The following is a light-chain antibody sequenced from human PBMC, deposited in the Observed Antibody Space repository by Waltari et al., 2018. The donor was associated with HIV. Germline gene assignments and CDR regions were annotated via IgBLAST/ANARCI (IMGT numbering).Light chain of an antibody. CDR3: HSYDRTLGGSV. CDR2: DNV. J-gene: IGLJ3*02. CDR1: SSNIGAGYD. Sequence: QSVLTQPPSVSGAPGQRVTISCTGDSSNIGAGYDVHWYRQLPGTAPKLLISDNVNRPSGVPDRFSGSTSGTSASLSITGLQAEDEADYYCHSYDRTLGGSVFGGGTKVTVL. V-gene: IGLV1-40*01.